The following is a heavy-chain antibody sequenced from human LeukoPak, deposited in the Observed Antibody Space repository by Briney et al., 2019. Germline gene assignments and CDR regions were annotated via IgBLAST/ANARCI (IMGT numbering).Heavy chain of an antibody. Sequence: ASVKVSCKASGYTFTGYYMHWVRQAPGQGLEWMGWISAYNGNTNYAQKLQGRVTMTTDTSTSTAYMELRSLRSDDTAVYYCARTRPRGYVPLYYYYYGMDVWGQGTTVTVSS. CDR3: ARTRPRGYVPLYYYYYGMDV. J-gene: IGHJ6*02. CDR1: GYTFTGYY. CDR2: ISAYNGNT. V-gene: IGHV1-18*04. D-gene: IGHD5-12*01.